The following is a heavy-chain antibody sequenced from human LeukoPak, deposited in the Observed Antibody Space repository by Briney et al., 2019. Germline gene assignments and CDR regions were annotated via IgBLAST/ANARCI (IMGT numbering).Heavy chain of an antibody. CDR2: INHSGST. Sequence: GSLRLSCAASGFTFSSYGMSWVRQASGKGLEWIGEINHSGSTNYNPSLKSRVTISVDTSKNQFSLKLGSVTAADTAVCYCARRGGAYDYYGSGSSPTFNYWGQGTLVTVSS. V-gene: IGHV4-34*01. D-gene: IGHD3-10*01. CDR3: ARRGGAYDYYGSGSSPTFNY. J-gene: IGHJ4*02. CDR1: GFTFSSYG.